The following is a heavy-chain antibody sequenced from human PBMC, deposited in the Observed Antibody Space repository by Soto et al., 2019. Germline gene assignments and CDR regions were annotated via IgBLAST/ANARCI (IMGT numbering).Heavy chain of an antibody. J-gene: IGHJ4*02. V-gene: IGHV4-30-2*01. CDR1: GGSISSGGYS. Sequence: QLQLQESGSGLVKPSQTLSLTCAVYGGSISSGGYSWSWIRQPPGKGLEWIGYIYHSGRTYYNPSLKSRVTISVDSSKNQFSLKLSSVTAADTAVYYCAGAPGVARNYWGQGTLVTVSS. CDR3: AGAPGVARNY. D-gene: IGHD5-12*01. CDR2: IYHSGRT.